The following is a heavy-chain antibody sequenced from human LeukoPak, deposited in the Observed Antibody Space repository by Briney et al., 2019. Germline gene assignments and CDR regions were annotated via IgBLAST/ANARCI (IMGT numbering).Heavy chain of an antibody. D-gene: IGHD6-13*01. V-gene: IGHV1-2*06. CDR2: INPNSGGT. J-gene: IGHJ1*01. CDR1: GYTFTGYY. CDR3: ASSSSSWYWFQH. Sequence: ASVKVSCKAAGYTFTGYYMFWVRQAPGQGLEWMGRINPNSGGTNYAQKFQGRVTMTRDTSISTAYMELSRLRSDDTAVYYCASSSSSWYWFQHWGQGTLVTVSS.